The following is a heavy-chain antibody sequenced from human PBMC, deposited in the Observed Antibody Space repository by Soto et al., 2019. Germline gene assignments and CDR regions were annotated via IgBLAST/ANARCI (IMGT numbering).Heavy chain of an antibody. CDR2: IYFSGST. CDR3: ARHGSY. Sequence: QLQLQESGPALVKPSETLSLTCTVSGVSISNTSYYWGWIRQPPGKGLEWIATIYFSGSTFYNPSLKSRVTISVDTPKNQFSLELHSVTAADTAMYYCARHGSYWGQGTLVTVSS. V-gene: IGHV4-39*01. J-gene: IGHJ4*02. CDR1: GVSISNTSYY.